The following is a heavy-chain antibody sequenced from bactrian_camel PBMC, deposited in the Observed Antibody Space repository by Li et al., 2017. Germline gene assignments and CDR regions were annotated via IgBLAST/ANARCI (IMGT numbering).Heavy chain of an antibody. J-gene: IGHJ4*01. D-gene: IGHD3*01. CDR1: GFTSKRCA. V-gene: IGHV3S31*01. Sequence: VQLVESGGGSVQAGGSLRLSCTAPGFTSKRCAMDWHRQAPGKGLEWVSTIGSGGTSTYYADSVKGRFTISRDNDKNTLYLQLNSLKPEDTAIYYCKTDRPRGINRFLCSDDYWGQGTQVTVS. CDR2: IGSGGTST. CDR3: KTDRPRGINRFLCSDDY.